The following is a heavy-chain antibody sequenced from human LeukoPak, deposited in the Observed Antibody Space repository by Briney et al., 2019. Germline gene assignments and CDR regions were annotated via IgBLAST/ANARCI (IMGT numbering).Heavy chain of an antibody. CDR1: GFTFSSYW. J-gene: IGHJ4*02. Sequence: GGSLRLSCAASGFTFSSYWMSWVRQAPGKGLEWVANIKQDGSEKYYVDSVKGRFTISRDNAKNSLYLQMNSLRAEDTAVYYCARDLSYYDFWSGYYTGDYFDYWGQGTLVTVSS. CDR3: ARDLSYYDFWSGYYTGDYFDY. CDR2: IKQDGSEK. D-gene: IGHD3-3*01. V-gene: IGHV3-7*01.